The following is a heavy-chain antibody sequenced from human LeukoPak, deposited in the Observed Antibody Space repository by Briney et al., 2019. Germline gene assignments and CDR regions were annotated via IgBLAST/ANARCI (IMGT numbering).Heavy chain of an antibody. CDR1: GGSISSYY. D-gene: IGHD1-26*01. V-gene: IGHV4-59*01. CDR2: IHYSGST. J-gene: IGHJ4*02. CDR3: ARDHYSGSYFDY. Sequence: SETLSLTCTVSGGSISSYYWSWIRQPPGKGLEWIGYIHYSGSTNYNPSLKSRVTISVDTYKNQFSLKLTAVTAADTAVYYCARDHYSGSYFDYWGQGTLVTVSS.